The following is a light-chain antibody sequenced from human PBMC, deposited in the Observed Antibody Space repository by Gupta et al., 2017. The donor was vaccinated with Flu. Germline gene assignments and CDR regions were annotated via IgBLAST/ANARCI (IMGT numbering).Light chain of an antibody. CDR3: YSRDSTDNHNIV. CDR2: VNN. V-gene: IGLV3-19*01. CDR1: SLRSSY. Sequence: QTVSTTCQGASLRSSYASWYQHKPAPAPALCIYVNNIRPSGIPDRFSFSSSGNTDSFTITVAQAEDEADYDYYSRDSTDNHNIVFGGGTNLTVL. J-gene: IGLJ2*01.